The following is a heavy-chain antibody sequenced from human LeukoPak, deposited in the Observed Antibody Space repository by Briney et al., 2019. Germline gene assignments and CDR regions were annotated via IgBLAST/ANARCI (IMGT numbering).Heavy chain of an antibody. CDR1: GGSVSSGSYY. V-gene: IGHV4-61*01. D-gene: IGHD3-3*01. CDR3: ASWSYDFWSGYSETSFDY. CDR2: IYYSGST. J-gene: IGHJ4*02. Sequence: TSETLSLTCTVSGGSVSSGSYYWSWIRQPPGKGLEWIGYIYYSGSTNYNPSLKSRVTISVDTSKNQFSLKLSSVTAADTAVYYCASWSYDFWSGYSETSFDYWGQGTLVTVSS.